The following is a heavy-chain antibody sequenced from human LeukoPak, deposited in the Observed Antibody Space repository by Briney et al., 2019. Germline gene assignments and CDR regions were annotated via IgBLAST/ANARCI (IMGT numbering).Heavy chain of an antibody. CDR3: ARVEYYYDSSADPDAFDI. CDR1: GFTFSDYY. J-gene: IGHJ3*02. Sequence: GGSLRLSCAASGFTFSDYYMSWIRQAPGKGLEWVSYISSSGSTIYYADSVKGRFTISRDNAKNSLYLQMNSLRAEDTAVYYCARVEYYYDSSADPDAFDIWGQGTMVTVSS. CDR2: ISSSGSTI. D-gene: IGHD3-22*01. V-gene: IGHV3-11*04.